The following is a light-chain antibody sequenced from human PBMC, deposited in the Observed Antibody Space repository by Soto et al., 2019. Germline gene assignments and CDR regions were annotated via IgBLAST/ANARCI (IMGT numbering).Light chain of an antibody. J-gene: IGLJ2*01. CDR3: SSYTTSSTLVV. Sequence: QSALTQPASVSGSPGQSITLSCTGTSSDVGGYDYVSWYQQHPGKAPKLIISEVSNRPSGVSNRFSGSKSGNTASLTISGLQAEDEADYYCSSYTTSSTLVVFGGGTQLTVL. CDR1: SSDVGGYDY. V-gene: IGLV2-14*01. CDR2: EVS.